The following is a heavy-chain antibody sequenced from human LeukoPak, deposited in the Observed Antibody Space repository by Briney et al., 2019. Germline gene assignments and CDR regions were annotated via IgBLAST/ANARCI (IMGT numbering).Heavy chain of an antibody. CDR2: INSDGSST. J-gene: IGHJ5*02. CDR3: ARVQYYGSGSYYNWFDP. D-gene: IGHD3-10*01. Sequence: PGGSLRLSCAASGFTFSSSWMHRVRQAPGKGLVWVSRINSDGSSTTYADSVKGRFTISRDNAKNTLYLQMNSLRAEHTAVYYCARVQYYGSGSYYNWFDPWGQGTLVTVSS. V-gene: IGHV3-74*01. CDR1: GFTFSSSW.